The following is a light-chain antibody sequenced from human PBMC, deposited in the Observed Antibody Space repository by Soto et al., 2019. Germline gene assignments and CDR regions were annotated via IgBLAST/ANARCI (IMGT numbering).Light chain of an antibody. J-gene: IGKJ2*01. CDR3: MQGTHWPYT. Sequence: DVVMTQSPLSLAVTLGQPASISCRASRSLIYTDGNTYLNWFHQRPGQSPRRLFSKVSNRDSGVPDRFSGSGSGTDFTLKISRVEAEDVGLYYCMQGTHWPYTFGQGTKLEIK. V-gene: IGKV2-30*01. CDR1: RSLIYTDGNTY. CDR2: KVS.